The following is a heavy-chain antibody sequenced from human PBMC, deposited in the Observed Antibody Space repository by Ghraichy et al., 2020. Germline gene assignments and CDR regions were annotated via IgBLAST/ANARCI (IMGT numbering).Heavy chain of an antibody. D-gene: IGHD3-3*02. CDR1: GFTFSSYA. J-gene: IGHJ6*03. V-gene: IGHV3-30-3*01. CDR2: ISYDGSNK. Sequence: GGSLRLSCAASGFTFSSYAMHWVRQAPGKGLEWVAVISYDGSNKYYADSVKGRFTISRDNSKNTLYLQMNRLRAEDTAVYYCARWASGIRGTTRFLDYYYYYYMDVWGKGTTVTVSS. CDR3: ARWASGIRGTTRFLDYYYYYYMDV.